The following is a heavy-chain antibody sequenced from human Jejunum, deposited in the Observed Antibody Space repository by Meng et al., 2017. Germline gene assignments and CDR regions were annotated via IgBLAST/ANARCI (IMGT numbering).Heavy chain of an antibody. CDR2: ILPKTGGT. Sequence: QVQLWRSWPGVMMAGAEGKVPCNCPGHTFTSSNLHGVRLAPGQGLGWMGRILPKTGGTYTSQKFQGRVTMTIDTASSTAYMELSRLTSDDTAIYYCAREVATDGSNLDYWGQGTLVTVSS. V-gene: IGHV1-2*06. CDR3: AREVATDGSNLDY. CDR1: GHTFTSSN. J-gene: IGHJ4*02. D-gene: IGHD3-10*01.